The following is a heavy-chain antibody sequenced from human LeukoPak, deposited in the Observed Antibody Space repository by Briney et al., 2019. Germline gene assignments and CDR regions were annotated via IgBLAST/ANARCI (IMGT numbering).Heavy chain of an antibody. CDR1: GGSISSSSYY. D-gene: IGHD1-26*01. J-gene: IGHJ2*01. V-gene: IGHV4-39*01. CDR2: IYYSGST. CDR3: ARRGSYLAMLVARHWYFDL. Sequence: QASETLSLTCTVSGGSISSSSYYWGWIRQPPGKGLEWIGSIYYSGSTYYNPSLKSRVTISVDTSKNQFSLKLSSVTAADTAVYYCARRGSYLAMLVARHWYFDLWGRGTLVTVSS.